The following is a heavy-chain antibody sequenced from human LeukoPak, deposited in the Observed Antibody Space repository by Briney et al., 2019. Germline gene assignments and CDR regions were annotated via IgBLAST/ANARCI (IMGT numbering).Heavy chain of an antibody. J-gene: IGHJ4*02. V-gene: IGHV3-21*04. CDR3: AKALWSDSGYYGDS. D-gene: IGHD3-22*01. Sequence: GGSLRLSCAASGFTFSSYSMNWVRQAPGKGLEWVSSISSSSSYIYYADSVKGRFTISRDNAKNSLYLQMNSLRAEDTAVYYCAKALWSDSGYYGDSWGQGTLVTVSS. CDR2: ISSSSSYI. CDR1: GFTFSSYS.